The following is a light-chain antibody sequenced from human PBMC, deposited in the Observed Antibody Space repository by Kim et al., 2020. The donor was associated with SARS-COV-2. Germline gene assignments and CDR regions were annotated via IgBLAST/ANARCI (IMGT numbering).Light chain of an antibody. CDR1: KSVGLW. CDR2: KSL. Sequence: GKTATISGRGSKSVGLWLAWYQQKPGQVPKHLIDKSLELQPGAPSRFVGGGSGTNFTLPITSLNPSDFAVYYCKKNGTHSTLGPGTKVDIK. V-gene: IGKV1-5*03. J-gene: IGKJ1*01. CDR3: KKNGTHST.